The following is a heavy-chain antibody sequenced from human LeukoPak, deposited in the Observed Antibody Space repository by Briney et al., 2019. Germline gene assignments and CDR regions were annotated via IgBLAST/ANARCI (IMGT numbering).Heavy chain of an antibody. V-gene: IGHV4-30-4*07. J-gene: IGHJ4*02. Sequence: SETLSLTCAVSSGSISSGGYSWSWIRQPPGKGLEWIGDIYYSGTTYYNPSLKSRVTISVDTSKNQFSLKLNSVTAADTAVYYCASSVAAAGTFYFDYWGQGILVTVSS. D-gene: IGHD6-13*01. CDR2: IYYSGTT. CDR3: ASSVAAAGTFYFDY. CDR1: SGSISSGGYS.